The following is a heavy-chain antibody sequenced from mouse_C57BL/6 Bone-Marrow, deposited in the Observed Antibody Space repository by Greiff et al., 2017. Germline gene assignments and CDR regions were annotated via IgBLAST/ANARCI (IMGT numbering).Heavy chain of an antibody. D-gene: IGHD2-2*01. CDR1: GFTFSDYY. Sequence: EVMLVESEGGLVQPGSSMKLSCTASGFTFSDYYMAWVRQVPEKGLEWVANINYDGSSTYYLDSLKSRFIISRDNAKNILYLQMSSLKSEDTATYYCARESGGLRRYYYAMDYWGQGTSVTVSS. V-gene: IGHV5-16*01. CDR2: INYDGSST. J-gene: IGHJ4*01. CDR3: ARESGGLRRYYYAMDY.